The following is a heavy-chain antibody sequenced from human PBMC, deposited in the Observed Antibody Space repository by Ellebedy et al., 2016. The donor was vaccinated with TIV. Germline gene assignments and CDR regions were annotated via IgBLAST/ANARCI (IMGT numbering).Heavy chain of an antibody. D-gene: IGHD2/OR15-2a*01. J-gene: IGHJ4*02. CDR1: GFTFSTYG. CDR3: ARESCNNITCYFDY. CDR2: VWYDGSDK. Sequence: GESLKISCAASGFTFSTYGLHWVRQAPGKGLEWVAVVWYDGSDKYYADSVKGRFTISRDNSKNTLFLQMNSLRAEDTAVYYCARESCNNITCYFDYWGQGTLVIVSS. V-gene: IGHV3-33*01.